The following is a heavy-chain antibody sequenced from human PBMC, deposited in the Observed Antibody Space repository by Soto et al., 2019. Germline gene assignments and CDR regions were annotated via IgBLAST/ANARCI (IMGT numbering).Heavy chain of an antibody. CDR1: EYTFTSYV. J-gene: IGHJ4*02. V-gene: IGHV1-3*01. Sequence: QVQVVQSGAEVKKPGASVRVSWKASEYTFTSYVMHWVRQAPGQSLEWMGWINAGNGNTKYSQKFQDRVTITRDTSASTAYMELSSLRSEDTAVYYCARELQGLYYFDYWGQGTLVTVSS. CDR3: ARELQGLYYFDY. CDR2: INAGNGNT. D-gene: IGHD4-4*01.